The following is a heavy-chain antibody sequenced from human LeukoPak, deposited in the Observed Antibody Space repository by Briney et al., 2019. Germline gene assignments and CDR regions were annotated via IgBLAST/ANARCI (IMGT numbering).Heavy chain of an antibody. CDR1: GYRFTDYY. CDR3: ARADRLHGGSYLIGP. J-gene: IGHJ5*02. D-gene: IGHD2-21*01. Sequence: ASVKVSCKSSGYRFTDYYIHWVRQAPGQGLEWMGGINLNTGDVKSAQRFQSKFTMTRDTSITTAYMEISWLTSADTAIYYCARADRLHGGSYLIGPWGQGTLVTVSS. CDR2: INLNTGDV. V-gene: IGHV1-2*02.